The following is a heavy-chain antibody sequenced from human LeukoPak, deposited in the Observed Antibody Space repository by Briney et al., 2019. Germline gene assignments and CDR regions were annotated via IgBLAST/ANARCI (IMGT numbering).Heavy chain of an antibody. CDR2: ISSNGGST. CDR1: GFTFSSYA. D-gene: IGHD2-21*01. Sequence: GGSLRLSCAASGFTFSSYAMHWVRQAPGKGLEYVSAISSNGGSTYYANSVKGRFTISRDNSKNTLYLQMGSLRAEDMAVYYSARGEHEGFDYWGQGTLVTVSS. J-gene: IGHJ4*02. V-gene: IGHV3-64*01. CDR3: ARGEHEGFDY.